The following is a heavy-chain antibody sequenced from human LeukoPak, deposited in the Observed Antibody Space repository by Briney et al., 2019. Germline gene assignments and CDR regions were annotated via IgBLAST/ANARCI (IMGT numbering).Heavy chain of an antibody. CDR1: GYIFTNYG. CDR3: ARAESSITIFGVADFDY. CDR2: INPSGGST. Sequence: ASVTVSCKASGYIFTNYGITWVRQAPGQGLEWMGIINPSGGSTSYAQKFQGRVTMTRDTSTSTVYMELSSLRSEDTAVYYCARAESSITIFGVADFDYWGQGTLVTVSS. D-gene: IGHD3-3*01. J-gene: IGHJ4*02. V-gene: IGHV1-46*03.